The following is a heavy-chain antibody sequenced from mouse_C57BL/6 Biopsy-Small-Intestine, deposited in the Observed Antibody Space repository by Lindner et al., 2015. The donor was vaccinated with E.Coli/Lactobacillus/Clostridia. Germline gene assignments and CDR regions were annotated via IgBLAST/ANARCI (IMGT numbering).Heavy chain of an antibody. D-gene: IGHD1-1*02. Sequence: SVKVSCKASGYTFSSHGISWVRQAPGQGLEWMGWISAYNGKTNYAQKFQGRVTITADEATTTVFMDLSTLTAEDTAVYYCARAGYYSGGSGTYYFSDWGQGTLVTVSS. CDR1: GYTFSSHG. J-gene: IGHJ4*01. CDR3: ARAGYYSGGSGTYYFSD. V-gene: IGHV1S26*01. CDR2: ISAYNGKT.